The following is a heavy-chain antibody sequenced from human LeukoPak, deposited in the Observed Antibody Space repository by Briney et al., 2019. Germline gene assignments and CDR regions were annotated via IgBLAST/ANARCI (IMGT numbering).Heavy chain of an antibody. CDR3: ARGGDSARFFDY. CDR1: GFTFSIYA. CDR2: ISSSSSYI. J-gene: IGHJ4*02. D-gene: IGHD2-21*02. Sequence: GGSLRLSCAASGFTFSIYAMSWLRQTPQKGLEWVSSISSSSSYIYYADSVKGRFTISRDNAKNSLYLQMNSLRAEDTAVYYCARGGDSARFFDYWGQGTLVTVSS. V-gene: IGHV3-21*01.